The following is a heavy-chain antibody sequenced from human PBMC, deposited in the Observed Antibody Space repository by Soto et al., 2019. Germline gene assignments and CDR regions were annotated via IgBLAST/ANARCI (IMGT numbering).Heavy chain of an antibody. J-gene: IGHJ4*02. Sequence: ASVKVSCTASGYTFTSYYMHWVRQAPGQGLEWMGIINPSGGSTSYAQKFQGRVTMTRDTSTSTVYMELSSLRSEDTAVYYCARAHGIVGATLGFDYWGQGTLVTVSS. V-gene: IGHV1-46*01. CDR2: INPSGGST. CDR1: GYTFTSYY. D-gene: IGHD1-26*01. CDR3: ARAHGIVGATLGFDY.